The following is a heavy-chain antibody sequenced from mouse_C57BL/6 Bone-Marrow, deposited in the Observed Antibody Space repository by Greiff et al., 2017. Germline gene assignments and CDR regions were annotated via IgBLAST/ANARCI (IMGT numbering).Heavy chain of an antibody. Sequence: VQLVESGAELVRPGASVTLSCKASGYTFTDYEMHWVKQTPVHGLEWIGAIDPETGGTAYNQKFKGKAILTADKSSSTAYMELRSLTSEDSAVYYCADTVGDYWGQGTTLTVSS. CDR1: GYTFTDYE. CDR3: ADTVGDY. CDR2: IDPETGGT. J-gene: IGHJ2*01. D-gene: IGHD3-1*01. V-gene: IGHV1-15*01.